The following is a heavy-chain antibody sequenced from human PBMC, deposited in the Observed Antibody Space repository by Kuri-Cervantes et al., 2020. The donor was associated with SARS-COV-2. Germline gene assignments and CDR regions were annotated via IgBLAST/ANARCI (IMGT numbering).Heavy chain of an antibody. CDR1: GYTFTSYG. D-gene: IGHD1-26*01. CDR2: ISAYNGNT. CDR3: ARAHEEDGSGGWFDP. J-gene: IGHJ5*02. Sequence: ASVKVSCKASGYTFTSYGISWMRQAPGQGLEWMGWISAYNGNTNYAQKLQGRVTMTTDTSTSTAYMELRSLRSEDTAVYYCARAHEEDGSGGWFDPWGQGTLVTVSS. V-gene: IGHV1-18*01.